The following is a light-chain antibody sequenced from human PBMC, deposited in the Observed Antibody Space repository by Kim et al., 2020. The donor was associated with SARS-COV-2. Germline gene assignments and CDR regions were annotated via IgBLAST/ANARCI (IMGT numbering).Light chain of an antibody. CDR3: QQYHGYPFS. CDR2: TAS. J-gene: IGKJ2*01. Sequence: DIQMTQSPSTLSASVGDRVTITCRASQNINSWLAWYQQIPGTAPKLLIFTASTLEDGVPARFSGSGSGTEFSLTVTSLQPDDSAIYYRQQYHGYPFSFGQGTKLEI. CDR1: QNINSW. V-gene: IGKV1-5*03.